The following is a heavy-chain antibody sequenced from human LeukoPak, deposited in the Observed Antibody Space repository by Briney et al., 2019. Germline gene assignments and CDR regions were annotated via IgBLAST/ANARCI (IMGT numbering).Heavy chain of an antibody. V-gene: IGHV4-59*01. D-gene: IGHD6-19*01. CDR2: ISYSGGT. Sequence: PSETLSLTCTVSGGSISSYYWSWIRQPPGKALEWIGYISYSGGTNYNPSLRSRVTILVDTSKNQFSLKLTSVTAADTAVYYCARTDSSDWSYYFDYWGQGTLVTVSS. CDR1: GGSISSYY. J-gene: IGHJ4*02. CDR3: ARTDSSDWSYYFDY.